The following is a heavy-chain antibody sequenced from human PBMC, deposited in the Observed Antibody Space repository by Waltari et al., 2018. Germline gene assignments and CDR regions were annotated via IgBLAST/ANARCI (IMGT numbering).Heavy chain of an antibody. Sequence: QVHLQESGPGLVQPSGTLSPPSDVSGVSLIGTNYWSWVRQPPGKGLEWIGEIFHSGNTNYNSSLKSRVTISMDTSKNQFSLTLISVTAADTAVYYCVRNQWKVSLFDFWGQGAKVSVSS. D-gene: IGHD1-1*01. V-gene: IGHV4-4*02. CDR3: VRNQWKVSLFDF. J-gene: IGHJ4*02. CDR1: GVSLIGTNY. CDR2: IFHSGNT.